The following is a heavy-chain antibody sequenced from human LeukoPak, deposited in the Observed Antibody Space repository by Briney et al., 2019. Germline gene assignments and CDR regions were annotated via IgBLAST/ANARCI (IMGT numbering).Heavy chain of an antibody. CDR1: GGSISSGGYY. Sequence: SQALSLTCTVSGGSISSGGYYWSWIRQPPGKGLEWIGYIYYSGSTYYNPSLKSRVTISVDTSKSQFSLKLSSVTAADTAVYYCARDMMVRGIDYWGQGTLVTVSS. J-gene: IGHJ4*02. V-gene: IGHV4-30-4*01. D-gene: IGHD3-10*01. CDR2: IYYSGST. CDR3: ARDMMVRGIDY.